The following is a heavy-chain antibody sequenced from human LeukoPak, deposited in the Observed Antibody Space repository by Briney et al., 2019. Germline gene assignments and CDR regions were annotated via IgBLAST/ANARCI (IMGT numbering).Heavy chain of an antibody. J-gene: IGHJ3*02. CDR1: GFTFSGYS. CDR2: ISYDGSNK. Sequence: GGSLRLSCAASGFTFSGYSMNWIRQGPGKGLEWVAVISYDGSNKYYADSVKGRFTISRDNSKNTLYLQINSLRAEDTAVYYCATLQIVVGAFDIWGQGTMVTVSS. D-gene: IGHD2-21*01. V-gene: IGHV3-30*03. CDR3: ATLQIVVGAFDI.